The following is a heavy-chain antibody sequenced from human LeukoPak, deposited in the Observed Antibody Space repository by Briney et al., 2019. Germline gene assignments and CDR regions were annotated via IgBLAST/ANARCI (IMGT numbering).Heavy chain of an antibody. CDR2: INHSGST. CDR1: GGSFSGYY. J-gene: IGHJ2*01. D-gene: IGHD5-12*01. CDR3: ARGSRRGYSGFDL. V-gene: IGHV4-34*01. Sequence: SETLSLTCAVYGGSFSGYYWSWIRQPPGKGLEWIGEINHSGSTNYNPSLKSRVTISVDTSKNQFSLKLSSVTAADTAVYYCARGSRRGYSGFDLWGRGTLVTVSS.